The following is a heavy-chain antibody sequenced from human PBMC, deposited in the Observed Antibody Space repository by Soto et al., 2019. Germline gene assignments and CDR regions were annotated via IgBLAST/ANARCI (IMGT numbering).Heavy chain of an antibody. CDR3: AKDGGYSYGPYDY. CDR2: ISSSSSTI. Sequence: GGSLRLSYAASGFTFGSYSMNWVRQAPGKGLEWVSYISSSSSTIYYADSVEGRFTISRDNAKNSLYLQMNSLRAEDTAVYYCAKDGGYSYGPYDYWGQGTLVTVSS. D-gene: IGHD5-18*01. CDR1: GFTFGSYS. J-gene: IGHJ4*02. V-gene: IGHV3-48*01.